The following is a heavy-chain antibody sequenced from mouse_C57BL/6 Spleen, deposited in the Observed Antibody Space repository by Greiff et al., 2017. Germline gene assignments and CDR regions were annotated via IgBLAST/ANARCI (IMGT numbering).Heavy chain of an antibody. CDR1: GYTFTEYT. CDR2: FYPGSGSI. Sequence: VKLMESGAELVKPGASVKRSCKASGYTFTEYTIHWVKQRSGQGLEWIGWFYPGSGSIKYNEKFKDKATLTADKSSSTVYMELSRLTSEDSAVYFCARHERRFGGYYAMDYWGQGTSVTVSS. V-gene: IGHV1-62-2*01. CDR3: ARHERRFGGYYAMDY. D-gene: IGHD3-1*01. J-gene: IGHJ4*01.